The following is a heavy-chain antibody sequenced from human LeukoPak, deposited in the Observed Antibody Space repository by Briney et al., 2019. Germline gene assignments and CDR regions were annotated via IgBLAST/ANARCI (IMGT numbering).Heavy chain of an antibody. CDR2: INPNSGGT. Sequence: ASVKVSCKASGYTFTGYYMHWVRQAPGQGLEWMGWINPNSGGTNYAQKFQGRVTMTRDTSISTACMELSRLRSDDTAVYYCARDPMSSSSFWADYWGREPWSPSPQ. V-gene: IGHV1-2*02. D-gene: IGHD6-6*01. J-gene: IGHJ4*02. CDR1: GYTFTGYY. CDR3: ARDPMSSSSFWADY.